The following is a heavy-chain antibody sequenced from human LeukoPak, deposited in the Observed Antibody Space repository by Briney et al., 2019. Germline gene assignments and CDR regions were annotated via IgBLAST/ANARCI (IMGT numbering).Heavy chain of an antibody. J-gene: IGHJ4*02. V-gene: IGHV3-23*01. D-gene: IGHD3-22*01. Sequence: TGGSLRLSCAASGFTFSSYAMTWVRQAPGKGLEWVSSLTDSGDTTYYADSVKGRFTISRDNSKNTLYLKMNSLRAEDTALYYCAKDDTSGYYPPSSDYWGQGILVTVSS. CDR2: LTDSGDTT. CDR1: GFTFSSYA. CDR3: AKDDTSGYYPPSSDY.